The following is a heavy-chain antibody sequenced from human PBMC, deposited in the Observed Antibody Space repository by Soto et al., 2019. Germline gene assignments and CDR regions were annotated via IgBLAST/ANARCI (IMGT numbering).Heavy chain of an antibody. CDR2: IYYSGST. D-gene: IGHD2-15*01. V-gene: IGHV4-31*03. J-gene: IGHJ4*02. CDR3: ARADRYCSGGSCYLFDY. CDR1: GGSISSGGYY. Sequence: PSETLSLTCTVSGGSISSGGYYWSWIRQHPGKGLEWIGYIYYSGSTYYNPSLKSRVTISVDTFKILFSLKLSSVTAADTAVYFCARADRYCSGGSCYLFDYWGQGTLVTVSS.